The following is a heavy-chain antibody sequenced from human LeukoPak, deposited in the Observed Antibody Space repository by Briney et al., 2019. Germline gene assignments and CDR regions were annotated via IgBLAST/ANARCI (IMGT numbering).Heavy chain of an antibody. Sequence: SETLSLTCTVSGGSISSYYWSWIRQPPGKGLEWIGYIYYSGSTNYNPSLESRVTISVDTSKNQFSLKLSSVTAADTAVYYCARGHYDILTGYGINFDYWGQGTLVTVSS. CDR2: IYYSGST. J-gene: IGHJ4*02. V-gene: IGHV4-59*01. CDR1: GGSISSYY. D-gene: IGHD3-9*01. CDR3: ARGHYDILTGYGINFDY.